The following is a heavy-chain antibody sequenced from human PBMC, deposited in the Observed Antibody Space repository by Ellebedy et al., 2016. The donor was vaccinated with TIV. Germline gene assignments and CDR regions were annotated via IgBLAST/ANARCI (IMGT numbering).Heavy chain of an antibody. D-gene: IGHD1-1*01. CDR2: ISGSGGST. Sequence: GGSLRLXXAASGFTFSSYAMSWVRQAPGKGLEWVSAISGSGGSTYYADSVKGRFTISRDNSKNTLYLQMNSLRAEDTAVYYCAKITQLERRDFDYWGQGTLVTVSS. CDR3: AKITQLERRDFDY. CDR1: GFTFSSYA. J-gene: IGHJ4*02. V-gene: IGHV3-23*01.